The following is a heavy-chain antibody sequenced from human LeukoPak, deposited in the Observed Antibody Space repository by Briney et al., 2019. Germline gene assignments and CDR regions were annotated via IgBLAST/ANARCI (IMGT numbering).Heavy chain of an antibody. J-gene: IGHJ4*02. CDR1: GFTFSTYS. CDR2: ISTSSSYI. CDR3: ARGYYYGSGNYFDY. V-gene: IGHV3-21*01. Sequence: GGSLRLSCAASGFTFSTYSMNWVRQAPGKGLEWVSFISTSSSYIYYADSVKGRFTISRDNAKNSLYLQMNSLRAEDTAVYYCARGYYYGSGNYFDYWGQGTLVTVSS. D-gene: IGHD3-10*01.